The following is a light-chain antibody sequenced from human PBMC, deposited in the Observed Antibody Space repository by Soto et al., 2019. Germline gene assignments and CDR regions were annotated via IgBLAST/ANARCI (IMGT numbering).Light chain of an antibody. CDR1: SSDVGGYNY. Sequence: QSVLTQPASVSGSPGQSITISCTGTSSDVGGYNYVSWYQQHPGKAPKLMIYDVSNRPSGVSNRFSGSKSGNTASLTISGLQAEVEADDYCSSYTCSSTPLYVVFGGGTKLTVL. J-gene: IGLJ2*01. CDR2: DVS. V-gene: IGLV2-14*01. CDR3: SSYTCSSTPLYVV.